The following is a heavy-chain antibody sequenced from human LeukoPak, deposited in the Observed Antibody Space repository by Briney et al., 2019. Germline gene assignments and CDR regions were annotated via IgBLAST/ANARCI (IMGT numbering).Heavy chain of an antibody. CDR2: IKQDGSEK. CDR1: GFTFSSYW. D-gene: IGHD5-12*01. Sequence: PGGSLRLSCAASGFTFSSYWMTWVRQAPGQGLEWVANIKQDGSEKNYVDSVKGRFTISRDNATNSLYLQMNSLRAEDTAVYYCARRGSISYVAIEGGEGTLVTLS. J-gene: IGHJ1*01. CDR3: ARRGSISYVAIE. V-gene: IGHV3-7*02.